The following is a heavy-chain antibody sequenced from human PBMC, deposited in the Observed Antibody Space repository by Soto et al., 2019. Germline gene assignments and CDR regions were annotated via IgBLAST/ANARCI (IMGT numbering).Heavy chain of an antibody. V-gene: IGHV1-2*02. CDR3: ALEMYTITYFHY. Sequence: QVHLVQSGAEVKKPGASVIVSCKASGYTFTDHSLHWVRQAPGQGLEWMGWINPHSGVTVSAENFEGRVTMTRDTSINTAYMEMGWLRSDDTAMYYCALEMYTITYFHYWGQGTLLTVSS. CDR2: INPHSGVT. J-gene: IGHJ4*02. D-gene: IGHD3-3*01. CDR1: GYTFTDHS.